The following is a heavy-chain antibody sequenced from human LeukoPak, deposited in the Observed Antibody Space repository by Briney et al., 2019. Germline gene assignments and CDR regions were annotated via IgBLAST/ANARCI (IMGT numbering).Heavy chain of an antibody. V-gene: IGHV4-61*02. CDR3: ARDLRGVTAD. CDR1: GDSISSSSYY. CDR2: IYISGST. Sequence: PSETLSLTCNVSGDSISSSSYYWSWIRHPAGEGLEWIGRIYISGSTKYNPPLESRVTISLDASKSQFALKLSSVTAADKAVYYCARDLRGVTADWGQGTLLTVSS. D-gene: IGHD3-10*01. J-gene: IGHJ4*02.